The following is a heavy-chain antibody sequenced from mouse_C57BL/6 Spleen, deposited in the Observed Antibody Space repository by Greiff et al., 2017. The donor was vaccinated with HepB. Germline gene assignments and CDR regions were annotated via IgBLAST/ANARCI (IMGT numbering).Heavy chain of an antibody. D-gene: IGHD1-1*01. Sequence: VQLQQSDAELVKPGASVKISCKVSGYTFTDHTIHWMKQRPEQGLEWIGYIYPRDGSTKYNEKFKGKATLSADKSSSTSYMKLNSLTSEDSAVYFCAIEAHCYGSSPWFAYWGQWTLVTVSA. V-gene: IGHV1-78*01. CDR3: AIEAHCYGSSPWFAY. CDR1: GYTFTDHT. CDR2: IYPRDGST. J-gene: IGHJ3*01.